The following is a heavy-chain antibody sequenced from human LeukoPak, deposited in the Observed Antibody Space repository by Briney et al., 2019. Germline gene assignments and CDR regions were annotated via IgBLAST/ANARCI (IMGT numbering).Heavy chain of an antibody. CDR3: ARGDDYYDSSGYDFDY. CDR2: IYHSGST. J-gene: IGHJ4*02. D-gene: IGHD3-22*01. CDR1: AYSISSGYY. Sequence: SETLSLTCTVSAYSISSGYYWGWIRQPPGKGLEWIGSIYHSGSTYYKPSLKSRVTISIDTSKNQFSLRLSSVTAADTAVYYCARGDDYYDSSGYDFDYWGQGILVSVSS. V-gene: IGHV4-38-2*02.